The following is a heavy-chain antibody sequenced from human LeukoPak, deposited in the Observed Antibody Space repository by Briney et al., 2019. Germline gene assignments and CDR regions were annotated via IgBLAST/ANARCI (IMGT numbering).Heavy chain of an antibody. V-gene: IGHV3-74*01. CDR2: INSDGSTT. CDR1: GFTFSSYS. D-gene: IGHD6-6*01. CDR3: ARRSAARDAFDI. Sequence: GGSLRLSCAASGFTFSSYSMNWVRQAPGKGLVWVSRINSDGSTTNYADSVKGRFTISRDNAKNTLYLQMNSLRAEDTAAYYCARRSAARDAFDIWGQGTMVTVSS. J-gene: IGHJ3*02.